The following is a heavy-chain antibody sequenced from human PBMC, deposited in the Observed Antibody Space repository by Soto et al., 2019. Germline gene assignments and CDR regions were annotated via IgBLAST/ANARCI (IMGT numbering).Heavy chain of an antibody. Sequence: SVKVSCKASGGTFSSYAISWVRQAPGQGLEWMGGIIPIFGTANYAQKFQGRVTITADESTSTAYMELGSLRSEDTAVYYCARAPPSYYYDSSGYYYDYWGQGTLVTVSS. CDR1: GGTFSSYA. D-gene: IGHD3-22*01. J-gene: IGHJ4*02. CDR3: ARAPPSYYYDSSGYYYDY. V-gene: IGHV1-69*13. CDR2: IIPIFGTA.